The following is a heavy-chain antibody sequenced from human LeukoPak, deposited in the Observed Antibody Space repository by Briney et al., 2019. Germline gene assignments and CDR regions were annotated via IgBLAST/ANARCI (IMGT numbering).Heavy chain of an antibody. Sequence: SETLSLTCTVSGYSISSGYYWGWIRQPPGKGLEWIGSIYHSGSTYYNPSLKSRVTISVDTSKNQFSLKLSSVTAADTAVYYCASVIEWFGTPDAFDIWGQGTMVTVSS. V-gene: IGHV4-38-2*02. CDR1: GYSISSGYY. CDR3: ASVIEWFGTPDAFDI. J-gene: IGHJ3*02. CDR2: IYHSGST. D-gene: IGHD3-10*01.